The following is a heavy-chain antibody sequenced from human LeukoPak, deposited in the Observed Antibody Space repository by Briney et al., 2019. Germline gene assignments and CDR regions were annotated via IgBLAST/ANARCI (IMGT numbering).Heavy chain of an antibody. Sequence: PGGPLRLSCAASGFTFSSYSMNWVRQAPGKGLEWVSSISSSSSYIYYADSVKGRFTISRDNAKNSLYLQMNSLRAEDTAVYYCAREGVWRQQLVDYYYGMDVWGQGTTVTVSS. V-gene: IGHV3-21*01. CDR1: GFTFSSYS. J-gene: IGHJ6*02. D-gene: IGHD6-13*01. CDR2: ISSSSSYI. CDR3: AREGVWRQQLVDYYYGMDV.